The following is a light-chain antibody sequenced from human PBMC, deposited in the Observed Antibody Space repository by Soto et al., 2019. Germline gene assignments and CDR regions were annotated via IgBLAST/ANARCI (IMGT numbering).Light chain of an antibody. Sequence: QSALTQPASVSGSPGQSITISCTGTSSDVGGFNYVSWYQHHPDKAPKVIIYDVSNRPSGVSNRFSGSKSGNTASLTISGLQAEDETDYYCSSYTSSNTYVFGTGTKLTVL. J-gene: IGLJ1*01. CDR2: DVS. CDR3: SSYTSSNTYV. V-gene: IGLV2-14*01. CDR1: SSDVGGFNY.